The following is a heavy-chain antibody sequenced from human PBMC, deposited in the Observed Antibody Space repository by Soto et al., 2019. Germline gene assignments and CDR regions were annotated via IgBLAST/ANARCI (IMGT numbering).Heavy chain of an antibody. D-gene: IGHD4-17*01. Sequence: QVQLVQSGAEVKKPGSSVKVSCKASGGTFSSYTISWVRQAPGQGLEWMGRIIPILGIANYAQKYQGRVPITADKSTSTAYMELSSLRSEDTAVYYCARTAVTTESDYWGQGTLVTVSS. CDR1: GGTFSSYT. CDR2: IIPILGIA. V-gene: IGHV1-69*02. J-gene: IGHJ4*02. CDR3: ARTAVTTESDY.